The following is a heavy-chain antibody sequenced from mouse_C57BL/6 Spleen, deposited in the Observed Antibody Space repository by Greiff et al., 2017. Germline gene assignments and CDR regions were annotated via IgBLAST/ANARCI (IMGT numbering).Heavy chain of an antibody. CDR2: ISYDGSN. CDR3: ARRGWFDY. V-gene: IGHV3-6*01. J-gene: IGHJ2*01. CDR1: GYSITSGYY. D-gene: IGHD3-3*01. Sequence: VQLQQSGPGLVKPSQSLSLTCSVTGYSITSGYYWNWIRQFPGNKLEWMGYISYDGSNNYNPSLKNRISITRDTSKNQFFLKLNSVTTEDTATYYCARRGWFDYWGQGTTLTVSS.